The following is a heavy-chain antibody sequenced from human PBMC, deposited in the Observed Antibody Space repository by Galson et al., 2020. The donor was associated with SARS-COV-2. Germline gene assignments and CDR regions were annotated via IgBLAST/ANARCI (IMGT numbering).Heavy chain of an antibody. J-gene: IGHJ4*02. CDR2: ISAYNGNT. D-gene: IGHD6-13*01. Sequence: ASVKVSCKASGYTFTSYGISWVRQAPGQGLEWMGWISAYNGNTNYAQKLQGRVTMTTDTSTSTAYMELRSLRSDDTAVYYCARVGVPYSSSWYGVLDWGQGTLVTVSS. V-gene: IGHV1-18*04. CDR3: ARVGVPYSSSWYGVLD. CDR1: GYTFTSYG.